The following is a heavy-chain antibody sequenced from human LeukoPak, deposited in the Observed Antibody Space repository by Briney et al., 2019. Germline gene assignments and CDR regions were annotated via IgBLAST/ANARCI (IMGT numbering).Heavy chain of an antibody. J-gene: IGHJ4*02. V-gene: IGHV4-38-2*02. Sequence: SETLSLTCTVSGYSISSGYYWGWIRQPPGKGLEWIGSIYHSGSTYYNPSLKSRVTISVDTSKNQFSLKLSSVTAADTAVYYCASFWELRGYWGQGTLVTVSS. D-gene: IGHD1-26*01. CDR2: IYHSGST. CDR1: GYSISSGYY. CDR3: ASFWELRGY.